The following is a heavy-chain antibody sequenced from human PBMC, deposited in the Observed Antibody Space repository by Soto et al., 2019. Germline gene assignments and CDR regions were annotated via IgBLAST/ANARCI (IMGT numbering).Heavy chain of an antibody. CDR2: INAGNGNT. J-gene: IGHJ5*02. D-gene: IGHD3-10*01. Sequence: QVQLVQSGAEVKKPGASVKVSCKASGYTFTSYAMHWVRQAPGQRLEWMGWINAGNGNTKYSQKFQGRVTITRDTAASPAYRELTSLRSEDTAVYYCARDLDYYGSGSYGAYNWFDPWGQGTLVTVSS. V-gene: IGHV1-3*01. CDR3: ARDLDYYGSGSYGAYNWFDP. CDR1: GYTFTSYA.